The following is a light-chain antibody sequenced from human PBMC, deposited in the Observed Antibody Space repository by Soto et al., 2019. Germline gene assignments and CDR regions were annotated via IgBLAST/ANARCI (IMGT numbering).Light chain of an antibody. J-gene: IGLJ1*01. CDR1: NSDVGDYNF. Sequence: QSALTQPASVSGSPGQAITISCTGTNSDVGDYNFVSWYQQHPGKVPKLIIYEFSNRPSGVSNRFSGSKSGNTASLTISGLQAEDEADYYCISYARTSTVYVFGTGTKLTVL. CDR3: ISYARTSTVYV. V-gene: IGLV2-14*01. CDR2: EFS.